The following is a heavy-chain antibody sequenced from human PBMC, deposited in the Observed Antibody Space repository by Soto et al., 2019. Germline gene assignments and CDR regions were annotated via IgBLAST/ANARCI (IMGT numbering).Heavy chain of an antibody. J-gene: IGHJ3*01. D-gene: IGHD2-15*01. Sequence: QVQLVESGGGVVQPGRSLRLSCAASGFTFGRYVIHWLRRAPGKGLEWVAAMSYDGGSQYYTDSVKGRFTISRDNSKNTLYLQMSSLRPEDTATYYCARVLVEVTINSAFDFWGQGTIVTVSS. V-gene: IGHV3-30-3*01. CDR1: GFTFGRYV. CDR3: ARVLVEVTINSAFDF. CDR2: MSYDGGSQ.